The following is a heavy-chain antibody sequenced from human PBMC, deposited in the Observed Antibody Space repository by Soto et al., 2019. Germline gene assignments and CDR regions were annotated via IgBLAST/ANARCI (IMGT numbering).Heavy chain of an antibody. D-gene: IGHD6-19*01. J-gene: IGHJ4*02. CDR2: INAANGNT. CDR1: GYTFTSYY. Sequence: EASVKVSCKASGYTFTSYYMHWVRQAPGQRLEWMGRINAANGNTKYSQKFQGRVTITRDTSASTAYMELSSLRSEDTAVYYCARECGSSGWYYFDYWGQGTLVTVSS. V-gene: IGHV1-3*01. CDR3: ARECGSSGWYYFDY.